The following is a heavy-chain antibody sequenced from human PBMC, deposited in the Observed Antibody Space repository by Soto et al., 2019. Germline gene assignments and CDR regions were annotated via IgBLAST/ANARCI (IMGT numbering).Heavy chain of an antibody. V-gene: IGHV1-58*01. CDR1: GFTFTSSA. CDR2: IVVGSGNT. Sequence: SVKVSCKASGFTFTSSAVQWVRQARGQRLEWIGWIVVGSGNTNYAQKFQERVTITRDMSTSTAYMELSSLRSEDTAVYYCAADVGIRGYGRFYYYYYGMDVWGQGTTVNV. J-gene: IGHJ6*02. D-gene: IGHD5-12*01. CDR3: AADVGIRGYGRFYYYYYGMDV.